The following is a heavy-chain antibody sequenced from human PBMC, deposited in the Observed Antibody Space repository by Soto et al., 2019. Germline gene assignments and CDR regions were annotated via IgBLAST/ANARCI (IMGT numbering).Heavy chain of an antibody. CDR3: ARGPWNDVI. Sequence: SETLSLTWSVYVGSFRGYYWNWIRQPPGKGLEWIGEINHSGSTNYNPSLKSRVPISVDTSKNQFSLKVSSVTAADKAMYYCARGPWNDVIWVQGTMVTVSS. CDR2: INHSGST. V-gene: IGHV4-34*01. D-gene: IGHD1-1*01. CDR1: VGSFRGYY. J-gene: IGHJ3*02.